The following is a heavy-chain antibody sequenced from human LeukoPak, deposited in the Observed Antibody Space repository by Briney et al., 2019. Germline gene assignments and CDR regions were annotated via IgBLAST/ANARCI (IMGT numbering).Heavy chain of an antibody. D-gene: IGHD3-16*01. Sequence: ASVKVSCXTSGYTFTGYYMHWLRQAPGQGLGWMGRINPNSGSTYYAQKFRSRVTMTRDTSISTAYMELASLISDDTAVYYCACGVLHGGGNWFDPWGQGTLVTVSS. CDR3: ACGVLHGGGNWFDP. J-gene: IGHJ5*02. CDR2: INPNSGST. CDR1: GYTFTGYY. V-gene: IGHV1-2*06.